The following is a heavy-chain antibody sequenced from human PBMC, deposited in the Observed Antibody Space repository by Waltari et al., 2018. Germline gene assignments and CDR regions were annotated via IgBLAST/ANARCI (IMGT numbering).Heavy chain of an antibody. Sequence: EVQLVESGGVVVQPGGSLRLSCAASGFTFDDYTMHWVRQAPGKGLEWVSLISWDGGSTYYADSVKGRFTISRDNSKNSLYLQMNSLRTEDTALYYCAKDIGRRGFDAFDIWGQGTMVTGSS. D-gene: IGHD2-15*01. V-gene: IGHV3-43*01. CDR1: GFTFDDYT. J-gene: IGHJ3*02. CDR2: ISWDGGST. CDR3: AKDIGRRGFDAFDI.